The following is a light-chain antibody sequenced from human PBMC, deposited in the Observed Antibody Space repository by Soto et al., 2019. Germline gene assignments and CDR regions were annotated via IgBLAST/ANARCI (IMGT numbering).Light chain of an antibody. Sequence: DIQMTQSPSSLSASVGDRGAITCRASQTITFYLNWYQLEPGKPPKLLIYGANTLQSGVPSRFSAGGSGTDFTLTINNLQPEDFATYYCQQTYSPPFTFGQGTKLQIK. J-gene: IGKJ2*01. CDR3: QQTYSPPFT. CDR2: GAN. CDR1: QTITFY. V-gene: IGKV1-39*01.